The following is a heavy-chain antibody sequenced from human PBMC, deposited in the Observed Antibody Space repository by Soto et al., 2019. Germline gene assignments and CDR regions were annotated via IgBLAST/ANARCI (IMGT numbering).Heavy chain of an antibody. V-gene: IGHV5-51*01. CDR2: IYPGDSDT. Sequence: PGESLKISCKGSGHSFTSYWIGWVRQLPGKGLEWMGIIYPGDSDTRYSPSFQGQVTISADKSISTAYLQWRSLKASHTALYYCARLWIPAAIDYYYYMDVWGKGSTFTVSS. CDR3: ARLWIPAAIDYYYYMDV. CDR1: GHSFTSYW. D-gene: IGHD2-2*01. J-gene: IGHJ6*03.